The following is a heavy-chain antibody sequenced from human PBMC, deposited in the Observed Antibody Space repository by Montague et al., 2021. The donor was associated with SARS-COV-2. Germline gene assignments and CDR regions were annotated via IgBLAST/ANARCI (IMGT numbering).Heavy chain of an antibody. J-gene: IGHJ6*02. CDR2: IDWDDDK. D-gene: IGHD4-23*01. CDR3: ARMTTVVTLGYYYYYGMDV. V-gene: IGHV2-70*01. CDR1: GFSLSTSGMC. Sequence: PALGKPTQTLTLTCTFSGFSLSTSGMCVSWIRQPPGKALEWLALIDWDDDKYHSTSLKTRLTISKDTSKNQVVLTMTNMDPVDTATYYCARMTTVVTLGYYYYYGMDVWGQGTTVTVSS.